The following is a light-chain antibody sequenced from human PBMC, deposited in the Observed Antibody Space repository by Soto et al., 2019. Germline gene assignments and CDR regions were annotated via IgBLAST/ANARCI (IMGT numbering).Light chain of an antibody. CDR1: TSNIGSHS. CDR2: TNN. Sequence: QSALTQPPSASGTPGQRVTISCSGSTSNIGSHSVNWFQHLPGTAPKLLINTNNQRPSGVPDRFSGYKSGTSASLVISGLQSEDEADYYCATWDDSLKGVFGTGTNVTVL. V-gene: IGLV1-44*01. J-gene: IGLJ1*01. CDR3: ATWDDSLKGV.